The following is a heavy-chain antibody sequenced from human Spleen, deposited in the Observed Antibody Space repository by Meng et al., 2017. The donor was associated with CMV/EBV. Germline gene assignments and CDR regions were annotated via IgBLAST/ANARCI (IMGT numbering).Heavy chain of an antibody. V-gene: IGHV3-30*02. J-gene: IGHJ4*02. Sequence: GGSLRLSCEASGFTLSYYWMHWVRQAPGKGPEWVAFIRFDGSNKQYGDSVKGRFTISRDNSKNTLYLQMNSLRAEDTAVYYCAASPTGTSAAHFDYWGQGTLVTVSS. CDR1: GFTLSYYW. CDR3: AASPTGTSAAHFDY. D-gene: IGHD1-7*01. CDR2: IRFDGSNK.